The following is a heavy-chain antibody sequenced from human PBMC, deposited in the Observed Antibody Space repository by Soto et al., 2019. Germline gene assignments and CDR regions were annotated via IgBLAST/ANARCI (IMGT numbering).Heavy chain of an antibody. V-gene: IGHV3-74*01. CDR1: GFTFSNYP. CDR2: ISSDGRST. D-gene: IGHD2-8*01. CDR3: GRVGNGEGYY. Sequence: EVQLVESGGDLVQPGGSLRLSCAASGFTFSNYPMYWVRQTPGKGLVWVSRISSDGRSTIYADSVKGRFTISRDNARNTLYLQMNTLRAEDTAVYYCGRVGNGEGYYWGQGTLVTLSS. J-gene: IGHJ4*02.